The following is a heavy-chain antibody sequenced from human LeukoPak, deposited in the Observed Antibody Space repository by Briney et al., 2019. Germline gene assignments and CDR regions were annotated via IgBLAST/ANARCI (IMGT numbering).Heavy chain of an antibody. CDR2: ISHDGSNK. J-gene: IGHJ1*01. CDR3: AGSPKYSSSWFEYFQH. D-gene: IGHD6-13*01. V-gene: IGHV3-30*11. Sequence: GGSLRLSCAASGLTFSSYAMHWVRQAPGKGLDWVAAISHDGSNKYHADSVKGRFTISRDNSKNTVYLQMNSLRAEDTAVYFCAGSPKYSSSWFEYFQHWGQGTLVTVSS. CDR1: GLTFSSYA.